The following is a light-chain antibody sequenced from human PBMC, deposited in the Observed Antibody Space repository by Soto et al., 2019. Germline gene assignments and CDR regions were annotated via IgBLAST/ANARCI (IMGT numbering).Light chain of an antibody. Sequence: IHMTQSPSSLSASVEDRVTITCRASQRITTYLIWYQQKPGKAPKLLISTAATLQGGVPSRFSGSGSGTDFTLTITTLQPEDFATYFCQQSYSTPYTFGQGTKLEIK. CDR2: TAA. J-gene: IGKJ2*01. V-gene: IGKV1-39*01. CDR1: QRITTY. CDR3: QQSYSTPYT.